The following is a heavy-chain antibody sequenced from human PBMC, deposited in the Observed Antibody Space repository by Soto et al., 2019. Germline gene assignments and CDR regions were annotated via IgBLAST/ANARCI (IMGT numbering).Heavy chain of an antibody. V-gene: IGHV4-39*01. CDR3: ARHDFWSGYPGP. CDR2: IYYSGST. J-gene: IGHJ5*02. Sequence: ETLSLTCTVSGGSISSSSYYWGWIRQPPGKGLEWIGSIYYSGSTYYNPSLKSRVTISVDTSKNQFSLKLSSVTAADTAVYYCARHDFWSGYPGPWGQGTLVTVSS. D-gene: IGHD3-3*01. CDR1: GGSISSSSYY.